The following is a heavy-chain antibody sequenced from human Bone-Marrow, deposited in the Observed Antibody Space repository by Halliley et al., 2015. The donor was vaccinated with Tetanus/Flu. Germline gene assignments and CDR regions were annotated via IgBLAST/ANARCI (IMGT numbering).Heavy chain of an antibody. D-gene: IGHD6-13*01. Sequence: SLRLSCAASGFTFSIYAMNWVRQAPGKGLEWVSSIGASGYTTYYADSVKGRFTTSRDNSKNTLYLQMNSLRAEDTAVYYCAKGISGIAAAVDYWGQGTLVTVSS. CDR3: AKGISGIAAAVDY. CDR1: GFTFSIYA. CDR2: IGASGYTT. J-gene: IGHJ4*02. V-gene: IGHV3-23*01.